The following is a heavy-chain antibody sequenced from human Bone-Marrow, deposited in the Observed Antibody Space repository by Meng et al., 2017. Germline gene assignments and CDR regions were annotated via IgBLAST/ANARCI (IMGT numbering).Heavy chain of an antibody. V-gene: IGHV3-30*01. J-gene: IGHJ4*02. CDR2: ISNDGSNT. Sequence: VQRVESGGGVVQPGRSLRHAWAASGFSCSSYLMHWVRQAPGKGLELLAAISNDGSNTDYEDSVKGRFTISRDNSKDTVFLQMNSLRIEDTAVYYCAREIGGTTPDYWGQGTLVTVSS. CDR1: GFSCSSYL. CDR3: AREIGGTTPDY. D-gene: IGHD1-1*01.